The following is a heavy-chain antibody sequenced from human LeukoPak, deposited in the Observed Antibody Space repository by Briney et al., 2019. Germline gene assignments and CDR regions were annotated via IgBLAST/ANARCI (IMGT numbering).Heavy chain of an antibody. CDR3: ARGMDTTVSTEDYFDY. J-gene: IGHJ4*02. Sequence: SETLSLTCTVSGGSISSGGYYWSWLRQHPGKGLEWIGYIYYSGSTYYNPSLKSRVTISVDTSKNQFSQKLSSVTAADTAVYYCARGMDTTVSTEDYFDYWGQGTLVTVSS. V-gene: IGHV4-31*03. CDR1: GGSISSGGYY. CDR2: IYYSGST. D-gene: IGHD5-18*01.